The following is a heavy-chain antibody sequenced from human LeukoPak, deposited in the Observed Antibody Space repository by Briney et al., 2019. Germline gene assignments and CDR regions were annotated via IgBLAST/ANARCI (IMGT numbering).Heavy chain of an antibody. J-gene: IGHJ6*03. CDR1: SGSISTSNYY. V-gene: IGHV4-39*07. D-gene: IGHD3-10*01. CDR2: IFYTGST. Sequence: SETLSLTCTVSSGSISTSNYYWGWVRQPPGKALEWIGNIFYTGSTYYSPSLKSRVTISLDTSRNQFSLRLSSVTAADTAVYYCARDRFEKWFGELDLAPYYYYYMDVWGKGTTVTISS. CDR3: ARDRFEKWFGELDLAPYYYYYMDV.